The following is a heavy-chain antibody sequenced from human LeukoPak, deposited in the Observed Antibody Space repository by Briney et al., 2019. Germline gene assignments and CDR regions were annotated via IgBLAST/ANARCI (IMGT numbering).Heavy chain of an antibody. Sequence: GGSLRLSCAASGFTFSIYSMNWVSQPPGKGLEWVSYISGSSGTLYYADSVKGRFTISRDNAKNSLCLQLNSLRAEDTAVYYCARDEGYRTTGTLDYWGQGTLVTVSS. CDR2: ISGSSGTL. D-gene: IGHD1-1*01. CDR3: ARDEGYRTTGTLDY. V-gene: IGHV3-48*01. J-gene: IGHJ4*02. CDR1: GFTFSIYS.